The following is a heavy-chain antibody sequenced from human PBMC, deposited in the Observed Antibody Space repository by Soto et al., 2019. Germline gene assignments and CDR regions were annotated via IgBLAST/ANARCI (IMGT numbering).Heavy chain of an antibody. CDR2: ISYDGSNK. D-gene: IGHD3-16*01. CDR3: ARAYEGDYFDY. J-gene: IGHJ4*02. Sequence: GGSMGLSCAASGLRLWIYAVHWVRQAPGKGLEWVAVISYDGSNKYYADSVKGRFTISRDNSKNTLYLQMNSLRAEDTAVYYCARAYEGDYFDYWGQGTLVTVSS. V-gene: IGHV3-30-3*01. CDR1: GLRLWIYA.